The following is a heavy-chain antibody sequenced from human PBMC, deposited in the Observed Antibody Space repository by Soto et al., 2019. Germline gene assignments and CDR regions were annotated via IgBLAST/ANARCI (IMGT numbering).Heavy chain of an antibody. CDR1: GFSLSTSGVG. CDR3: AHRPSTSRFLELLLWFDP. Sequence: SGPTLVNPTQTLTLTCTFSGFSLSTSGVGVGWIRQPPGKALEWLALIYWNDDKRYSPSLKSRFTITKDTSKYKMVITMTNMDPVDTATYYCAHRPSTSRFLELLLWFDPWGQGTLVTVSS. D-gene: IGHD3-3*01. V-gene: IGHV2-5*01. CDR2: IYWNDDK. J-gene: IGHJ5*02.